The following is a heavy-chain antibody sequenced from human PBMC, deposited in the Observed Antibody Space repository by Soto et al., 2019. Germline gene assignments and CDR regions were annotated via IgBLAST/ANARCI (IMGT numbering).Heavy chain of an antibody. Sequence: QTLSLTCAISGDSVSSNSAAWNWIRQSPSRGLEWLGRTYYRSKWYNDYAVSVKSRITINPDTSKNQFSLRLNSVTPEDTAVYYCARAIVVVPAAIKNAFDIWGQGTMVTVSS. CDR1: GDSVSSNSAA. CDR2: TYYRSKWYN. CDR3: ARAIVVVPAAIKNAFDI. D-gene: IGHD2-2*01. V-gene: IGHV6-1*01. J-gene: IGHJ3*02.